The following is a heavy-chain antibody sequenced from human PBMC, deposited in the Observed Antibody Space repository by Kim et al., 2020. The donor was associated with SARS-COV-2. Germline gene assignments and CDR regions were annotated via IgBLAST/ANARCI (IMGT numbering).Heavy chain of an antibody. Sequence: SQTLSLTCAVYGGSFSGYYWSWIRQPPGKGLEWIGEINHSGSTNYNPSLKSRVTISVDTSNNQFSLKLSSVTAADTAVYYCARGTNYYGSGSNTLSYYYYMDVWGKGTTVTVSS. V-gene: IGHV4-34*01. J-gene: IGHJ6*03. CDR1: GGSFSGYY. CDR3: ARGTNYYGSGSNTLSYYYYMDV. CDR2: INHSGST. D-gene: IGHD3-10*01.